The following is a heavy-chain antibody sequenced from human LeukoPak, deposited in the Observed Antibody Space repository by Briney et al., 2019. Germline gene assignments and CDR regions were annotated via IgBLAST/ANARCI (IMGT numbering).Heavy chain of an antibody. CDR2: IRYDGSNK. CDR1: GFTFSSYG. Sequence: PGGSLRLSCAASGFTFSSYGMHWVRQAPGRGLEWVAFIRYDGSNKYYADSVKGRFTISRDNSKNTLYLQMNSLRAEDTAVYYCAKGPYSSGWYVEVPWYYYYYGMDVWGQGTTVTVSS. D-gene: IGHD6-19*01. CDR3: AKGPYSSGWYVEVPWYYYYYGMDV. J-gene: IGHJ6*02. V-gene: IGHV3-30*02.